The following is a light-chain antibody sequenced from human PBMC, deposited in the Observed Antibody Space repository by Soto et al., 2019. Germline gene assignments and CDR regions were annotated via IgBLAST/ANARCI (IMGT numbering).Light chain of an antibody. J-gene: IGKJ4*01. V-gene: IGKV1-39*01. Sequence: DIQMTQPPSSLSVSVGDRVTITCRASQSIGGFLNWYQQKLGKSPKLLIYAASSLQSGIPSRFSGSRSATDFTLTISSLQPEDFATYYCQQNYSTPLTFGGGTKVEI. CDR2: AAS. CDR1: QSIGGF. CDR3: QQNYSTPLT.